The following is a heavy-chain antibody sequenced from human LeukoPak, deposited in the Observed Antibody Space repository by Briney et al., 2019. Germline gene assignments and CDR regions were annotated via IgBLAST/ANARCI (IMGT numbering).Heavy chain of an antibody. CDR3: ARSILAEDV. Sequence: SETLCLTCTVSGGSITRGDYYWSWIRQPPEKGLEWIGDIHNSGSTYYNPSLKSRLTISVDTSKNQFSLKLSSVTAADTAVYYCARSILAEDVWGKGTTVTVSS. CDR2: IHNSGST. V-gene: IGHV4-30-4*08. J-gene: IGHJ6*04. D-gene: IGHD6-6*01. CDR1: GGSITRGDYY.